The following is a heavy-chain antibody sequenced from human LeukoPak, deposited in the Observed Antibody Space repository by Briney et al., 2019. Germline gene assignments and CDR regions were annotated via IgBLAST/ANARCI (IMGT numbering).Heavy chain of an antibody. J-gene: IGHJ4*02. CDR1: GYTFTSYG. CDR3: ARGGYCRSGNCFVLAAEFDY. V-gene: IGHV1-2*02. D-gene: IGHD2-15*01. Sequence: GSVTVSCKASGYTFTSYGISWVRQAPGQGLEWMGWINPNSGGTDYAQKFQGRVTMTRDTSISTAYMELKWLGSDDTAVYYCARGGYCRSGNCFVLAAEFDYWGQGTLV. CDR2: INPNSGGT.